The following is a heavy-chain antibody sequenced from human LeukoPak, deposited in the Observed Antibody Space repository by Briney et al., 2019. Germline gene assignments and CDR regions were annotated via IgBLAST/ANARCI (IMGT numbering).Heavy chain of an antibody. J-gene: IGHJ4*02. CDR1: GFTFSSYG. V-gene: IGHV3-30*18. CDR3: AKGGGYYDFWSGCGY. CDR2: ISYDGSNK. Sequence: GGSLRLSCAASGFTFSSYGMHWVRQAPGKGLEWVAVISYDGSNKYYADSVKGRFTISRDNSKNTLYLQMNSLRAEDTAVYYCAKGGGYYDFWSGCGYWGQGTLVTVSS. D-gene: IGHD3-3*01.